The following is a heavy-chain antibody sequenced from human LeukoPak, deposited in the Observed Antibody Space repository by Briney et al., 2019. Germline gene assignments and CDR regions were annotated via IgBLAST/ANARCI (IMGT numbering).Heavy chain of an antibody. CDR2: IYYGGCP. J-gene: IGHJ4*02. V-gene: IGHV4-39*01. CDR1: GGSISSSAYY. Sequence: PSETLSLTCTVSGGSISSSAYYWGWIRQPPGKGLEWIGSIYYGGCPYYDPSLKSRVTMSVDTSRNQISLELSSVTAADTAVYYCARPGYSYGPYYFDYWGQGTLVTVSS. D-gene: IGHD5-18*01. CDR3: ARPGYSYGPYYFDY.